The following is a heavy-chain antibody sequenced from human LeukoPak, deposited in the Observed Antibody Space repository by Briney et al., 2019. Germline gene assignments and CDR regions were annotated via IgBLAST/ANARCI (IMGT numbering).Heavy chain of an antibody. CDR2: INHSGSP. Sequence: SETLSLTCTVSGGSISSYYCSWIRQPPGKGLEWIGEINHSGSPNNNPSLKSRVSISFDTSKNQFSLKLTSVTAADTAVYCGSRRTAMFGVIKGPIDYWGQGTLVTVSS. V-gene: IGHV4-34*01. D-gene: IGHD3-3*01. CDR3: SRRTAMFGVIKGPIDY. CDR1: GGSISSYY. J-gene: IGHJ4*02.